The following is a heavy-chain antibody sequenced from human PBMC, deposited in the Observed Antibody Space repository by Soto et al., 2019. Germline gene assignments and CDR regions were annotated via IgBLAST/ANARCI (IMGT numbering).Heavy chain of an antibody. V-gene: IGHV4-31*03. J-gene: IGHJ4*02. Sequence: QVQLQESGPGLVKPSQTLSLTCTVSGGSISSGGYYWSWIRQHPGKGLEWIGYIYYSGSTYYNPSLKSRFTISVATSKNQFSRKLGSVPAADTAVYYGARAGVRGFIIGGGYFDYWGQGTLVTVSS. CDR2: IYYSGST. CDR3: ARAGVRGFIIGGGYFDY. CDR1: GGSISSGGYY. D-gene: IGHD3-10*01.